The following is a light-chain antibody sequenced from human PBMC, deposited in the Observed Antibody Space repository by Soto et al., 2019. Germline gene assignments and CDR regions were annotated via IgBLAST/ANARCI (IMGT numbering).Light chain of an antibody. CDR2: SNN. CDR1: SSNIGSNT. Sequence: QSVLTQPPSASGTPGQRVTISCSGSSSNIGSNTVNWYQQLPGTAPKLLIYSNNQRPSGVPDRFSGSKSGTSASLAISGLQSEDEAAYYCAAWDDSLNVVFGGGTKLTVL. CDR3: AAWDDSLNVV. V-gene: IGLV1-44*01. J-gene: IGLJ2*01.